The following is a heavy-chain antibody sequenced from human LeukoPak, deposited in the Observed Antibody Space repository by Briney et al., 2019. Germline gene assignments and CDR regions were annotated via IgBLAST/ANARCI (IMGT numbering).Heavy chain of an antibody. CDR2: INHSGST. CDR3: ARGGGWHYYYYGMDV. D-gene: IGHD6-19*01. V-gene: IGHV4-34*01. CDR1: GRSFSGYY. J-gene: IGHJ6*04. Sequence: PSETLSLTCAVYGRSFSGYYWSWIRQPPGKGLDWIGEINHSGSTNYHPSLKSRVTISVDTSKNQFSLKLSSVPAADTAVYYCARGGGWHYYYYGMDVWGKGTTVTVSS.